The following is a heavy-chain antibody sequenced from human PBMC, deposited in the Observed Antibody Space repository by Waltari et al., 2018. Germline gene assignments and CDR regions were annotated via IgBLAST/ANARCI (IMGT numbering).Heavy chain of an antibody. D-gene: IGHD3-16*02. CDR2: IYYSGST. V-gene: IGHV4-59*01. CDR3: ARVVYDYVWGSYPNYFDY. Sequence: QVQLQESGPGLVKPSATLSLTCTVSGGSISSYYWSLIRQPPGKGLEWIGYIYYSGSTNYNPSLKSRVTISVDTSKNQFSLKLSSVTAADTAVYYCARVVYDYVWGSYPNYFDYWGQGTLVTVSS. J-gene: IGHJ4*02. CDR1: GGSISSYY.